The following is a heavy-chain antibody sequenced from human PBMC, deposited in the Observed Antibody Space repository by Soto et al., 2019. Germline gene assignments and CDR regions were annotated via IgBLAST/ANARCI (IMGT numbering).Heavy chain of an antibody. J-gene: IGHJ5*02. D-gene: IGHD4-17*01. V-gene: IGHV1-2*04. Sequence: ASVKVSCKASGYTFTGYYMHWVRQAPGQGLEWMGWINPNSGGTNYAQKFQGWVTMTRDTSISTAYMELGRLRSDDTAVYYCARAGRLRSNWFDPWGQGTLVTVSS. CDR1: GYTFTGYY. CDR3: ARAGRLRSNWFDP. CDR2: INPNSGGT.